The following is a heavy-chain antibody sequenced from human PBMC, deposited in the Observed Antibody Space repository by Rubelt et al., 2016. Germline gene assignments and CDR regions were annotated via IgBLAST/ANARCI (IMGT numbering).Heavy chain of an antibody. CDR1: GFSLSTSGMC. V-gene: IGHV2-70*01. D-gene: IGHD1-1*01. CDR2: FDWVDDK. J-gene: IGHJ2*01. Sequence: QVTLRESGPALVKPTQTLTLTCTFSGFSLSTSGMCVSWIRQPPGKALEWLALFDWVDDKYYSTSLKTRLTISKDTPKNQVVLTMTNMDPVDTATYYCARRPNWRYWYFDLWGRGTLVTVSS. CDR3: ARRPNWRYWYFDL.